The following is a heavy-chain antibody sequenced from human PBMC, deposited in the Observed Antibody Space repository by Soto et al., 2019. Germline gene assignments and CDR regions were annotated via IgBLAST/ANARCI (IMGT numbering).Heavy chain of an antibody. CDR2: ISGSGGNT. V-gene: IGHV3-23*01. D-gene: IGHD1-26*01. CDR3: AKVTLKYSGSYFDY. CDR1: GFTFSTYP. J-gene: IGHJ4*02. Sequence: EVQVLDSGGGLVQPGGSLRLSCAASGFTFSTYPMSWVRQAPGKGLEWVSIISGSGGNTDYADSVKGRFTMSRDNSKNTVDLQMNSLRAEDTAVYYCAKVTLKYSGSYFDYWGQGTLVTVSS.